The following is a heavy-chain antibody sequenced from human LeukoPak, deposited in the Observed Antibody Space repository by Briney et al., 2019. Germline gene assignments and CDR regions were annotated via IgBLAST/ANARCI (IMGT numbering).Heavy chain of an antibody. D-gene: IGHD3-16*01. CDR3: AKDTDRLGVREVFDM. J-gene: IGHJ3*02. Sequence: GGSLRLSCTASGFTFSTYAMTWLRQAPGKGLEWVSSISATGDSAYYADAVKGRFTISRDSSKNTLFLQMNSLRAEDTALYYCAKDTDRLGVREVFDMWGQGTMVTASS. V-gene: IGHV3-23*01. CDR1: GFTFSTYA. CDR2: ISATGDSA.